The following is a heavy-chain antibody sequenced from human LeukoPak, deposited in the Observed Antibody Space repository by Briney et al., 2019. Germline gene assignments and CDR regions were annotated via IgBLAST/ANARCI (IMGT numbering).Heavy chain of an antibody. CDR2: INPTGTSS. Sequence: ASVKVSCKSSGYTLTRHDLHWVRQAPGQGLEWMGLINPTGTSSCSAEKFQGRVTMTRDTSTSTVYMELSSLRSEDTAVYYCARAGTSSSWYGGLKSSRRYYYYYYMDVWGKGTTVTISS. CDR3: ARAGTSSSWYGGLKSSRRYYYYYYMDV. J-gene: IGHJ6*03. CDR1: GYTLTRHD. D-gene: IGHD6-13*01. V-gene: IGHV1-46*01.